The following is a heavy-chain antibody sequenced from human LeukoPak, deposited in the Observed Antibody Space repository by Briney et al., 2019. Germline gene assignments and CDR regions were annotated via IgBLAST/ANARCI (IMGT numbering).Heavy chain of an antibody. D-gene: IGHD2-2*01. V-gene: IGHV3-9*01. J-gene: IGHJ4*02. Sequence: PGRSLRLSCAASGFTFDDYAMHWVRQAPGKGLEWVSGISWNSGSIGYADSVKGRFTISRDNAKNSLYLQMNSLRAEDTALYYCAKANGGYCSSTSCSDYFDYWGQGTLVTVSS. CDR3: AKANGGYCSSTSCSDYFDY. CDR1: GFTFDDYA. CDR2: ISWNSGSI.